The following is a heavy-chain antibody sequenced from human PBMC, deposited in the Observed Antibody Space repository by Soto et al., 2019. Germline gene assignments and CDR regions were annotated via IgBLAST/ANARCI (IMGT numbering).Heavy chain of an antibody. V-gene: IGHV4-30-4*01. CDR1: GGSISSGDYY. J-gene: IGHJ4*02. Sequence: PSETLCLTCTVSGGSISSGDYYWSWIRQPPGKGLEWIEYIYNSGSTYYNPSLKSRVTISVDTSKDQYSLKLSSVTAADTAVYYCARGRSGNTAMGPTNFDYWGKGTLVT. D-gene: IGHD5-18*01. CDR3: ARGRSGNTAMGPTNFDY. CDR2: IYNSGST.